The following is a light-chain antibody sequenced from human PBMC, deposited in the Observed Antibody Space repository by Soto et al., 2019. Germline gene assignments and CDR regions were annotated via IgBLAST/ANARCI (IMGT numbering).Light chain of an antibody. CDR2: GAS. Sequence: EIVMTQSPATLSVSPGERATLSCRASQTISSNLAWYQQKPGQAPRLIIHGASTRAAGVPARFSGSGSGTEFTLTITSLQSEDFAVYYCQQYHNWPPQYTFGQGTQLQIK. V-gene: IGKV3-15*01. J-gene: IGKJ2*01. CDR1: QTISSN. CDR3: QQYHNWPPQYT.